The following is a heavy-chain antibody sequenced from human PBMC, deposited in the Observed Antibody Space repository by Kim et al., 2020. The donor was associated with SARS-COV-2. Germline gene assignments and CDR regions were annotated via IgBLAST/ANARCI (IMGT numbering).Heavy chain of an antibody. J-gene: IGHJ4*02. CDR1: GGSFSGYY. V-gene: IGHV4-34*01. CDR3: ARSISSSWYRSFDY. CDR2: INHSGST. Sequence: SETLSLTCAVYGGSFSGYYWSWIRQPPGKGLEWIGEINHSGSTNYNPSLKSRVTILVDTSKNQFSLKLSSVTAADTAVYYCARSISSSWYRSFDYWGQGTLVTVSS. D-gene: IGHD6-13*01.